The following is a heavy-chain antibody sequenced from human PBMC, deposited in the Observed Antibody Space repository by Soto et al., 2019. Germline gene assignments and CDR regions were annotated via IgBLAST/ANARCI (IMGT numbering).Heavy chain of an antibody. CDR2: IYPGDSDT. D-gene: IGHD3-10*01. J-gene: IGHJ6*02. CDR3: ARQHGSGYGDV. Sequence: KISWRGAGYSCASYWSGWVRQMPGKGLEWMGIIYPGDSDTRYSPSFQGQVTISADKSISTAYLQWSSLKASDTAMYYCARQHGSGYGDVWGQGTTVTVSS. V-gene: IGHV5-51*01. CDR1: GYSCASYW.